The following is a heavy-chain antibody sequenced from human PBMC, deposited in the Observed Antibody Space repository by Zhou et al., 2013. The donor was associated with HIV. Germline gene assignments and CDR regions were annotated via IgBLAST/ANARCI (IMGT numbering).Heavy chain of an antibody. CDR3: AREDLVPCGIDCYSSHFQQ. CDR2: IIPIFDAAVYDRT. CDR1: VLNFGTYA. V-gene: IGHV1-69*15. J-gene: IGHJ1*01. Sequence: QVHLVQSGAEVKKPGSSVKVSCQASVLNFGTYAITWLRQAPGQGLEWMGTIIPIFDAAVYDRTQYAQNFQGRVTITADESTNTAYMELSSLRSEDTAIYFCAREDLVPCGIDCYSSHFQQWGQGTLVTVSS. D-gene: IGHD2-21*02.